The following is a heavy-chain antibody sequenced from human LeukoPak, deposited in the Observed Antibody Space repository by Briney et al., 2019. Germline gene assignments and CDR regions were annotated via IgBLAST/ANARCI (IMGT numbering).Heavy chain of an antibody. V-gene: IGHV4-34*01. CDR1: GGSFSGYY. D-gene: IGHD3-16*02. Sequence: SETLSLTCAVYGGSFSGYYWSWIRQPPGKGLEWIGEINHSGSTNYNPSLKSRVTISVDTSKNQFSLKLSSVTAADTAVYYCARALYDYVWGSYRNWFDPWGQRTLVTVSS. CDR3: ARALYDYVWGSYRNWFDP. CDR2: INHSGST. J-gene: IGHJ5*02.